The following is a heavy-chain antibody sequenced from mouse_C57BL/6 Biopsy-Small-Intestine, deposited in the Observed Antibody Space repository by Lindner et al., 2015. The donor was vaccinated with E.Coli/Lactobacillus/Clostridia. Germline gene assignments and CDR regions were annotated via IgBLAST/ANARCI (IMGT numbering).Heavy chain of an antibody. CDR1: GYAFSSSW. J-gene: IGHJ3*01. Sequence: LQESGPELVKPGASVKIFCKASGYAFSSSWMNWVKQRPGKGLEWIGRIYPGDGNTNYNGEFKGKATLTADRSSSTAYMQLSSLTSEDSAVYFCARSGLGLDEFGYWGQGTLVTVSA. D-gene: IGHD1-2*01. CDR2: IYPGDGNT. CDR3: ARSGLGLDEFGY. V-gene: IGHV1-82*01.